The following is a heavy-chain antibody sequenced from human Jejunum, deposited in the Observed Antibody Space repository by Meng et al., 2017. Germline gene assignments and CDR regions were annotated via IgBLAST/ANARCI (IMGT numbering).Heavy chain of an antibody. Sequence: APGRVNPSLTPPLTCACSGVSLGSGGYYWSWIRQHPGKGLEWIGYIYYSGSTYYTPSLKSRVSISVDTSKNQFSLKLSSVTAADTAVYYCASSIAAAVGYYFDYWGQGTLVTVSS. CDR1: GVSLGSGGYY. CDR3: ASSIAAAVGYYFDY. J-gene: IGHJ4*02. D-gene: IGHD6-13*01. V-gene: IGHV4-31*11. CDR2: IYYSGST.